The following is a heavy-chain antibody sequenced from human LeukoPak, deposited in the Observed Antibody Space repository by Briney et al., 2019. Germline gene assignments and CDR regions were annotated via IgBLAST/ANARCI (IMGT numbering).Heavy chain of an antibody. J-gene: IGHJ4*02. CDR2: ISYDGSNK. CDR1: GFTFSSYA. Sequence: GGSLRLSCAASGFTFSSYAMHWVRQAPGKGLEWVAVISYDGSNKYYADSVKGRFTISGDNSKNTLYLQMNSLRAEDTAVYYCASQAGLRQDYWGQGTLVTVSS. V-gene: IGHV3-30*01. CDR3: ASQAGLRQDY. D-gene: IGHD3/OR15-3a*01.